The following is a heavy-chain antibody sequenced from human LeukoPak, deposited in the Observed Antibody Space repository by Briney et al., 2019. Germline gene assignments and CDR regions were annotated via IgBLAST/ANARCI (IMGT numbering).Heavy chain of an antibody. CDR1: GGSISSSSYY. D-gene: IGHD4-17*01. CDR3: ARNRSVTTTPGFDH. Sequence: SETLSLTCTVSGGSISSSSYYWGWIRQPPGKGLECIGSIYHSGSTHYNPSLKSRVTISVDTSKNHFSLMLSSVTAADTAVYYCARNRSVTTTPGFDHWGQGTLVTVSS. V-gene: IGHV4-39*02. CDR2: IYHSGST. J-gene: IGHJ4*02.